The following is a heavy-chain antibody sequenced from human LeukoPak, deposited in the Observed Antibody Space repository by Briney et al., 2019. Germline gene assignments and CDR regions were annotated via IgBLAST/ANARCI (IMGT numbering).Heavy chain of an antibody. CDR2: IYYGGKT. D-gene: IGHD3-3*01. CDR1: GGTISNAMYY. CDR3: ASILNDFWSGYYDY. V-gene: IGHV4-39*07. J-gene: IGHJ4*02. Sequence: SDTLSLTCSVSGGTISNAMYYWAWIRQSPGKGLEWIGSIYYGGKTHYNPSLQNRVTISVDTSKNQFSLKLSSVTAADTAVYYCASILNDFWSGYYDYWGQGTLVTVSS.